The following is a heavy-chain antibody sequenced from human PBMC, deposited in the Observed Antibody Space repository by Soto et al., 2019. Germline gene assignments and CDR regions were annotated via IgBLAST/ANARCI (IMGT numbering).Heavy chain of an antibody. D-gene: IGHD1-26*01. J-gene: IGHJ4*02. Sequence: GGSLRLSCAASGFTFSSYAMSWVRQAPGKGLEWVSAISGSGSTIYYADSVKGRFTISRDNAKNSLYLQMNSLRAEDTAVYYCASLSTPLTPTFDYWGQGTLVTVSS. CDR3: ASLSTPLTPTFDY. CDR1: GFTFSSYA. CDR2: ISGSGSTI. V-gene: IGHV3-23*01.